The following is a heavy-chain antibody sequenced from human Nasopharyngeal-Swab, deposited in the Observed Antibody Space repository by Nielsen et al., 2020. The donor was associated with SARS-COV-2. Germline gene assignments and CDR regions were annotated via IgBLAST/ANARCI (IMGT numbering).Heavy chain of an antibody. V-gene: IGHV1-8*01. CDR1: GYTFTSYD. CDR2: MNPNSGST. CDR3: ARVLPVLQLIFWSVYYPSHYYYGMDV. Sequence: ASVKVSCKASGYTFTSYDINWVRQATGQGLEWMGWMNPNSGSTGYAQKFQGRVTMTRNTSISTAYMELSSLRSEDTAVYYCARVLPVLQLIFWSVYYPSHYYYGMDVWGQGTTVTVSS. D-gene: IGHD3-3*01. J-gene: IGHJ6*02.